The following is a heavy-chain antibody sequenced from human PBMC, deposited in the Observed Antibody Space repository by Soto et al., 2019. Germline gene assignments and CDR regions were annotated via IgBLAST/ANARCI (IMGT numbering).Heavy chain of an antibody. CDR3: AREMAGLGGEYDY. J-gene: IGHJ4*02. CDR1: GYTFTKYG. V-gene: IGHV1-18*01. Sequence: QVQLVQSGAEVKNPGASVKVSCKTSGYTFTKYGVGWVRQAPGQGLEWMGGISGSSGNANYAEKVQGRITLTTDTYTSTAYIELRSLRSYDTAVYYCAREMAGLGGEYDYWGQGTVVTVSS. D-gene: IGHD3-16*01. CDR2: ISGSSGNA.